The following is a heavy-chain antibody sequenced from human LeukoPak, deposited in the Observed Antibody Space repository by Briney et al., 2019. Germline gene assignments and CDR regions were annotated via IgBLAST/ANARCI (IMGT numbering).Heavy chain of an antibody. CDR2: VNPNSGHT. Sequence: AASVKVSCKASGYTFTSYDVNWVRQATGQGLEWMGWVNPNSGHTGYAQKFQGRVTMTTNTSISTAYMELSSLRSEDTAVYYCARGAPGSYCSGGSCPYFDYWAREPWSPSPQ. D-gene: IGHD2-15*01. CDR1: GYTFTSYD. J-gene: IGHJ4*02. V-gene: IGHV1-8*01. CDR3: ARGAPGSYCSGGSCPYFDY.